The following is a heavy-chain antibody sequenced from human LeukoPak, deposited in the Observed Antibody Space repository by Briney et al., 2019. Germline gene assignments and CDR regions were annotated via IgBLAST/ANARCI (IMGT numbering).Heavy chain of an antibody. CDR3: ARELSRAFDI. Sequence: GPSVILSCKASGGTFSIYAISWVRQAPGQGLEWMGGIIPIFGTANYAQKFQGRVTITADESTSTAYMELSSLRAEDTAVYYCARELSRAFDIWGQGTMVTVSS. J-gene: IGHJ3*02. D-gene: IGHD3-10*01. CDR2: IIPIFGTA. CDR1: GGTFSIYA. V-gene: IGHV1-69*13.